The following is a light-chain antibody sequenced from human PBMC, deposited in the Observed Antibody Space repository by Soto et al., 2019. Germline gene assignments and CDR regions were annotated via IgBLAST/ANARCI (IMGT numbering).Light chain of an antibody. CDR3: QQYGSSPPIT. V-gene: IGKV3-20*01. Sequence: EIVLTQSPGTLSLSPVDRATLSCRASQTVSNNYLAWYQQKPGQAPRLLIYGASSRATGIPDRFSGSGSGTDLTLTISRLEPEDFAVYYCQQYGSSPPITFGQGTRLEIK. CDR1: QTVSNNY. CDR2: GAS. J-gene: IGKJ5*01.